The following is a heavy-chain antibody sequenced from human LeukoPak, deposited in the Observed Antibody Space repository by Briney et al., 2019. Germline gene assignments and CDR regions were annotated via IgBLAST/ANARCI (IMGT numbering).Heavy chain of an antibody. CDR2: IYYSGST. CDR1: GFTFSNFWM. J-gene: IGHJ4*02. Sequence: ESLRLSCTASGFTFSNFWMGWVRQPPGKGLEWIGSIYYSGSTYYNPSLKSRVTISVDTSKNQFSLKLSSVTAADTAVYYCARLANYGDYRYYFDYWGQGTLVTVSS. D-gene: IGHD4-17*01. CDR3: ARLANYGDYRYYFDY. V-gene: IGHV4-39*01.